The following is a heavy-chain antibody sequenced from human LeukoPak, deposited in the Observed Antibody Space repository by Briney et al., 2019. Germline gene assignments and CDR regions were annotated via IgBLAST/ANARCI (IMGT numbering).Heavy chain of an antibody. CDR2: IYTSGST. Sequence: SETLSLTCTVSGGSISSGSYYWSWIRQPAGKGLEWIGRIYTSGSTNYNPSLKSRVTISVDSSKNQFSLKLSSVTAADTAVYYCAREFRSYSFDYWGQGTLVTVSS. CDR1: GGSISSGSYY. V-gene: IGHV4-61*02. J-gene: IGHJ4*02. D-gene: IGHD1-26*01. CDR3: AREFRSYSFDY.